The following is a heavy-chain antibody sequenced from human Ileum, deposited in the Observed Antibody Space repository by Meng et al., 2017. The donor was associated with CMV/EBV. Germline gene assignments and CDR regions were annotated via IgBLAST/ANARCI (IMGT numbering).Heavy chain of an antibody. CDR2: INHGGSS. J-gene: IGHJ4*02. D-gene: IGHD3-3*01. CDR1: GGSFSEYH. Sequence: VPLQQWGAGLLKPSETLSLMCAVYGGSFSEYHWSWIRQPQGKGLEWIGEINHGGSSNYNPSLKSRVTISVDRSRNQVSLKLTSVTAADTAVYYCARASPQRRFLSYWGQGTLVTVSS. CDR3: ARASPQRRFLSY. V-gene: IGHV4-34*01.